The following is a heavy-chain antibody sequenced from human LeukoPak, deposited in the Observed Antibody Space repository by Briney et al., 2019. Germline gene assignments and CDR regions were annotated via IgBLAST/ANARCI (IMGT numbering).Heavy chain of an antibody. CDR3: ARKGDFWSGYPY. D-gene: IGHD3-3*01. J-gene: IGHJ4*02. CDR1: GYAFTSYD. Sequence: ASVKVSCKASGYAFTSYDINWVRQATGQGLEWMGWMNPNSGNTGYAQKFQGRVTITRNTSISTAYMELSSLRSEDTAVYYCARKGDFWSGYPYWGQGTLVTVSS. V-gene: IGHV1-8*03. CDR2: MNPNSGNT.